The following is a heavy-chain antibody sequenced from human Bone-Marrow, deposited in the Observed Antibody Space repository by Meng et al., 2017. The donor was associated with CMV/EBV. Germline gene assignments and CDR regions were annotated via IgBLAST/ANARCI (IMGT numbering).Heavy chain of an antibody. V-gene: IGHV1-69*05. CDR1: GGTFSSYA. D-gene: IGHD3-22*01. CDR3: ASPRDSSGFYYFDY. J-gene: IGHJ4*02. Sequence: SVKVSCKASGGTFSSYAISWVRQAPGQGLDWMGGIIPIFGTANYAQKFQGRVTITTDESTSTAYMELTSLRSEDTAVYYCASPRDSSGFYYFDYWGQGTLVTVSS. CDR2: IIPIFGTA.